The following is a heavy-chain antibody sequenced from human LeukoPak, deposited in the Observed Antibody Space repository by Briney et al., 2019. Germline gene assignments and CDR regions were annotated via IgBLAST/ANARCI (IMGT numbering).Heavy chain of an antibody. CDR3: ARRSGSYYESYYYYYMDV. V-gene: IGHV3-20*04. D-gene: IGHD1-26*01. CDR1: GFTFSDYY. CDR2: INWDGGST. J-gene: IGHJ6*03. Sequence: PGGSLRLSCAASGFTFSDYYMSWIRQAPGKGLEWVSGINWDGGSTSYANSVKGRFTISRDNAKNSLYLQMNSLRAEDTALYYCARRSGSYYESYYYYYMDVWGKGTTVTVSS.